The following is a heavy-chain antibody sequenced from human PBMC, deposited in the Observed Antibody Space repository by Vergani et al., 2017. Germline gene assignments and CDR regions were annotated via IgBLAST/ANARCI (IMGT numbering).Heavy chain of an antibody. CDR2: ISSSSSTI. CDR1: GFTFSSYS. J-gene: IGHJ3*02. CDR3: ARVGRGYSGYDSRDAFDI. D-gene: IGHD5-12*01. Sequence: EVQLVESGGGLVQPGGSLRLSCAASGFTFSSYSMNWVRQAPGKGLEWVSYISSSSSTIYYADSVKGRFTISRDNAKNSLYLQMNSLRAEDTAVYYCARVGRGYSGYDSRDAFDIWGQGTMGTVSS. V-gene: IGHV3-48*01.